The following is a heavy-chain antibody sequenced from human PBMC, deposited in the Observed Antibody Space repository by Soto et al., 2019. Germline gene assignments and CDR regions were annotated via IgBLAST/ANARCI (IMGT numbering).Heavy chain of an antibody. V-gene: IGHV1-8*02. CDR3: ASFFLGSG. Sequence: QVQLVQSGAEVKKPGSSVKVSCKASGGTFSSYAISWVRQATGQGLEWMGWMNPNSGNTGYAQKFQGRVTMTRNTSISTAYMELSSLTSEDTAVYYCASFFLGSGWGQGTLVTVSS. J-gene: IGHJ4*02. CDR1: GGTFSSYA. D-gene: IGHD3-16*01. CDR2: MNPNSGNT.